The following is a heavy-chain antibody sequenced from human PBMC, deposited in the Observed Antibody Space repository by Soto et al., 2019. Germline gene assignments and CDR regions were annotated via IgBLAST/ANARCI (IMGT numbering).Heavy chain of an antibody. V-gene: IGHV4-39*01. CDR1: GGSISSSSYY. CDR3: ARQDIVLMVYANDY. Sequence: QLQLQESGPGLVKPSETLSLTCTVSGGSISSSSYYWGWIRQPPGKGLEWIGSIHYSGSTYYNPSLQSRVTISVDTSRNQFSMKLSTVTAADTAVYYCARQDIVLMVYANDYWGQGTLVTVSS. CDR2: IHYSGST. J-gene: IGHJ4*02. D-gene: IGHD2-8*01.